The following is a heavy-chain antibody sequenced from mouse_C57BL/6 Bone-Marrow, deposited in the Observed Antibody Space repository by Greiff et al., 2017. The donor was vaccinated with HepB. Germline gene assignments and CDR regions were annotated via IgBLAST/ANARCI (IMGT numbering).Heavy chain of an antibody. V-gene: IGHV5-17*01. CDR2: ISSGSSTI. CDR1: GFTFSDYG. J-gene: IGHJ4*01. CDR3: ASLLWGY. D-gene: IGHD2-1*01. Sequence: EVKVEESGGGLVKPGGSLKLSCAASGFTFSDYGMHWVRQAPEKGLEWVAYISSGSSTIYYADTVKGRFTISRDNAKNTLFLQMTSLRSEDTAMYYCASLLWGYWGQGTSVTVSS.